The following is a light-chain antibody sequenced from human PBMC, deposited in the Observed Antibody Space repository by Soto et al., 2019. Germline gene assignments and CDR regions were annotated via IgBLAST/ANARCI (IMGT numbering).Light chain of an antibody. J-gene: IGKJ5*01. CDR1: QDISNY. V-gene: IGKV1-33*01. Sequence: DIQMTQSPSTLSGSVGDRVTITCRASQDISNYLNWYQQKPGKAPKILIYDASNLKTGVPSRFSGSGSGTHFTFTISSLQPEDIATYYCQQYDNVPITFGQGTRLEIK. CDR3: QQYDNVPIT. CDR2: DAS.